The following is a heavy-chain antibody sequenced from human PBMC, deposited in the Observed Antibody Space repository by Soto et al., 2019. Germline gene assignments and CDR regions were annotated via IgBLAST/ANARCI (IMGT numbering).Heavy chain of an antibody. J-gene: IGHJ6*02. CDR3: AASYYYDSSGYYLLHYYYYYGMDV. V-gene: IGHV1-58*01. D-gene: IGHD3-22*01. Sequence: SVKVSFKASGFTFTRSAVQWLRQARGQRLEWIGWIVVGSGNTNYAQKFQERVTITRDMSTSTAYMELSSLRSEDTAVYYCAASYYYDSSGYYLLHYYYYYGMDVWGQGTTVTVSS. CDR2: IVVGSGNT. CDR1: GFTFTRSA.